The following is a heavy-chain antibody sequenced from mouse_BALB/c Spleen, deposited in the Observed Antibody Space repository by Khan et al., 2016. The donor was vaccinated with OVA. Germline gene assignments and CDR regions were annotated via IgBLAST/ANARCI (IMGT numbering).Heavy chain of an antibody. V-gene: IGHV1-77*01. J-gene: IGHJ2*01. CDR2: IYPGSGST. CDR1: GYTFTDYI. D-gene: IGHD1-1*01. Sequence: VQLKESGPVLVKPGASVKMSCKASGYTFTDYIINWVRQRTGQGLEWIGQIYPGSGSTYYNEMFKGKATLTADKSSNTAYMQLRSLSSEDSAVYFCAVSEYGSLGYWGQGTTLTVSS. CDR3: AVSEYGSLGY.